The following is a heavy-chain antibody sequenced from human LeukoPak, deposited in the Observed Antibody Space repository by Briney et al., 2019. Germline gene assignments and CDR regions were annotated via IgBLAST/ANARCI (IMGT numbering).Heavy chain of an antibody. V-gene: IGHV3-23*01. CDR2: ISGSGGST. Sequence: GGSLRLSCAASGFTFSSYAMSWVRQAPGKGLEWVSAISGSGGSTYYADSVKGRFTISRENSKNTLYLQMNSLRAEDTAVYYCAKDEIQWLLQGGAFDYWGQGTLVTVSS. CDR1: GFTFSSYA. D-gene: IGHD3-22*01. J-gene: IGHJ4*02. CDR3: AKDEIQWLLQGGAFDY.